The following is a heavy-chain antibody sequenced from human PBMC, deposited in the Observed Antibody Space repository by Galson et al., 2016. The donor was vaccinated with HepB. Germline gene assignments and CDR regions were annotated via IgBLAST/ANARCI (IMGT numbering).Heavy chain of an antibody. V-gene: IGHV3-23*01. Sequence: SLRLSCAASGFTFRNYGMTWVRQAPGKGLEVVSSIRRSVDSKDYADSVKGRFTISRDNSKNPLSLQMNSLTADDTAIYYCVQGSTAPAVWGKGTTVTVSS. D-gene: IGHD2-2*01. CDR3: VQGSTAPAV. CDR1: GFTFRNYG. J-gene: IGHJ6*04. CDR2: IRRSVDSK.